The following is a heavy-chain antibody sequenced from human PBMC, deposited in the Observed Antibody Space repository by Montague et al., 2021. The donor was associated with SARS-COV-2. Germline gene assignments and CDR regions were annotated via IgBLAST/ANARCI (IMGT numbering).Heavy chain of an antibody. CDR3: ARDRRYYDSSVYPGVAYDWFDP. D-gene: IGHD3-22*01. J-gene: IGHJ5*02. V-gene: IGHV3-30-3*01. CDR2: ISYDGSNK. CDR1: GFTFSGYA. Sequence: SLRLSCAASGFTFSGYAMHWVRQAPGKGLEWVAVISYDGSNKYYADSVKGRFTISRDNSKNTLYLQMNSLRAEDTAVYYCARDRRYYDSSVYPGVAYDWFDPWGQGTLVTVSS.